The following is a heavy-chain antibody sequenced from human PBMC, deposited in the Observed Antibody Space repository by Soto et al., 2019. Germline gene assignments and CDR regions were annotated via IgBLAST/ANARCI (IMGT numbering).Heavy chain of an antibody. CDR1: GYSFSDYD. V-gene: IGHV1-8*01. CDR2: MNPNSGNT. CDR3: ARDNSYTWNDEGWFGP. D-gene: IGHD1-1*01. Sequence: QVQLVQSGAEVKKPGASVKVSCKASGYSFSDYDINWVRQATGQGPEWMGWMNPNSGNTGYAQKFQGRVTMTRNTPINSAYMEVSRLGSGDTAAYYCARDNSYTWNDEGWFGPWGQGTLVTVSS. J-gene: IGHJ5*01.